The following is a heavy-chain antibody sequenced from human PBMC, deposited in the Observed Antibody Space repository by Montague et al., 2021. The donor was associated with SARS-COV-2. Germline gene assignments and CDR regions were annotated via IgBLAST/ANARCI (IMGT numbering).Heavy chain of an antibody. J-gene: IGHJ4*02. CDR1: GGSNSSNY. V-gene: IGHV4-59*01. CDR3: AREISGPDYFDY. Sequence: SETLSLTCTVSGGSNSSNYWNWIRQPPGRGLEWIGYIYYSGSTNYNPSLESRVTISADTSKNHFSLKLRSVTAADTAVYYCAREISGPDYFDYWGQGTLVTVSS. CDR2: IYYSGST. D-gene: IGHD3-10*01.